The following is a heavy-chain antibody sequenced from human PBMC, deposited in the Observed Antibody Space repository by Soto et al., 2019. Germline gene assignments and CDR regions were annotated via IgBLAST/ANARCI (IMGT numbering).Heavy chain of an antibody. CDR2: INPSGGST. V-gene: IGHV1-46*01. Sequence: QVQLVQSGAEVKKPGASVKVSCKASGYTFTSYYMHWVRQAPGQGLEWMGIINPSGGSTSYAQKFQGRVTMTRDTSTSTVYMELSSLRSEDTAVYYCATVRESYYDSSGIFDYWGQGTLVTVSS. CDR3: ATVRESYYDSSGIFDY. CDR1: GYTFTSYY. J-gene: IGHJ4*02. D-gene: IGHD3-22*01.